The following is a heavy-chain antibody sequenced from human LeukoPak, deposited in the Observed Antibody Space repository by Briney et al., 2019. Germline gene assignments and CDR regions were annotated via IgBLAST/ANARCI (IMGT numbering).Heavy chain of an antibody. Sequence: PGGSLRLSCAASGFTFSSYWMSWVRQAPGKGLEWVANIKQDGSEKYYVDSVKGRFTISRDNAKNSLYLQMNSLRAEDTAVYYCARERVVVVAFYYYYYYMDVWGKGTTVTISS. CDR1: GFTFSSYW. D-gene: IGHD2-15*01. J-gene: IGHJ6*03. CDR3: ARERVVVVAFYYYYYYMDV. CDR2: IKQDGSEK. V-gene: IGHV3-7*01.